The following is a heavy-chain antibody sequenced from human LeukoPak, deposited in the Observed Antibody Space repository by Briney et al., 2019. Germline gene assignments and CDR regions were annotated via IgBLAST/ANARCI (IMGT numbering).Heavy chain of an antibody. J-gene: IGHJ4*02. CDR3: ARSDYGSGSNYFDY. CDR1: GGSISSGGYS. V-gene: IGHV4-30-2*01. CDR2: IYHSGST. Sequence: PSQTLSLTCAVSGGSISSGGYSWSWIRQPPGKGLEWIGYIYHSGSTYYKPSLKTRVTISVDRSKNQFSLKLSSVPAADTAVYYCARSDYGSGSNYFDYWGQGTLVTVSS. D-gene: IGHD3-10*01.